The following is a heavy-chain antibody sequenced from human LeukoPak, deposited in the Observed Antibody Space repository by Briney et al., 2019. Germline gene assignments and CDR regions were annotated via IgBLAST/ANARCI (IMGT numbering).Heavy chain of an antibody. CDR1: GGSISSYY. CDR3: ARAAPYVWGSYREFDY. D-gene: IGHD3-16*02. J-gene: IGHJ4*02. Sequence: SETLSLTCTVSGGSISSYYWSWIRQPPGKGLEWIGYIYYSGSTNYNPSLKSRVTISVDTSKNQFSLKLSSVTAADTAVYYCARAAPYVWGSYREFDYWGQGTLVTVSS. V-gene: IGHV4-59*01. CDR2: IYYSGST.